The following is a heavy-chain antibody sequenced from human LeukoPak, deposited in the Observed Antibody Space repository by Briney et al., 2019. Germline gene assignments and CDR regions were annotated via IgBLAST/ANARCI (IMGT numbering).Heavy chain of an antibody. CDR3: AKDFISFSMDV. V-gene: IGHV3-30*18. Sequence: GGSLRLSCAASGFTFSSYGMHWVRQAPGKGLEWVAVISYDGSNKYYADSVKGRFTISRDNAKSTVSLQMNSLRAEDTAVYYCAKDFISFSMDVWGKGTTVTISS. D-gene: IGHD3-3*02. CDR1: GFTFSSYG. CDR2: ISYDGSNK. J-gene: IGHJ6*04.